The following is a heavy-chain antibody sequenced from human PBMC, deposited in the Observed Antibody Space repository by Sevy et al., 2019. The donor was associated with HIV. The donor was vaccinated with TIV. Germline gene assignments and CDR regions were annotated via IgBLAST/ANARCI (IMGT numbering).Heavy chain of an antibody. D-gene: IGHD2-21*01. CDR3: VRGPNCGVGGCQQISPYCLDV. CDR1: GFAFSDHY. V-gene: IGHV3-72*01. J-gene: IGHJ6*03. CDR2: IRNRPNRYTT. Sequence: GGSLRLSCAASGFAFSDHYVDWVRQAPGKGLEWVGRIRNRPNRYTTEYAGSVGGRFTISRDDSRHSLYLQMNSLKTEDSAVYYCVRGPNCGVGGCQQISPYCLDVWGIGATVTVSS.